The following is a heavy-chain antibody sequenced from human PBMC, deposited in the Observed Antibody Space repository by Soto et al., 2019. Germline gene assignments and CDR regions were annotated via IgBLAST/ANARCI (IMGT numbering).Heavy chain of an antibody. V-gene: IGHV1-69*12. D-gene: IGHD1-1*01. Sequence: QVQLVQSGAEVKKPGSSVKVSCKASGGTFSSYAISWVRQAPGQGLEWMGGFIPILGAADYAQNFQGRVTIAADESTSTAYMEMSSLRSEDTAVYYCASPRDNDNETGMDVWGQGTTVTVSS. CDR1: GGTFSSYA. J-gene: IGHJ6*02. CDR3: ASPRDNDNETGMDV. CDR2: FIPILGAA.